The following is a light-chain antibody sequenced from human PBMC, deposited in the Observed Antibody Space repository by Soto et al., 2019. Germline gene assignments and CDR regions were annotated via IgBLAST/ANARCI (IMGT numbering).Light chain of an antibody. CDR2: GAS. CDR3: QQYGSSPET. Sequence: EIVLTQSPDTRSLSPGESATLSCRASQSVNSDYLAWYQQKPGQAPRLLIYGASSRATGIPDRFSGSGSGTDFTLTISRLEPEDFAVFYCQQYGSSPETFGPGTKVDIK. CDR1: QSVNSDY. J-gene: IGKJ3*01. V-gene: IGKV3-20*01.